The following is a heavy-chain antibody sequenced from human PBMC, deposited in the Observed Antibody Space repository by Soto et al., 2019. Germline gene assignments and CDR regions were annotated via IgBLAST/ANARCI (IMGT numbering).Heavy chain of an antibody. V-gene: IGHV1-2*02. CDR2: INSVSGGA. Sequence: ASVKVSCKASGNTHTIYFIHWLRQAPGQGLEWMGWINSVSGGANYAPRFQGRVSMTRDTSSATAFMDLSGLRTDDTAVYCCARGGSYYAHWGQGTLVTVSS. J-gene: IGHJ4*02. D-gene: IGHD1-26*01. CDR3: ARGGSYYAH. CDR1: GNTHTIYF.